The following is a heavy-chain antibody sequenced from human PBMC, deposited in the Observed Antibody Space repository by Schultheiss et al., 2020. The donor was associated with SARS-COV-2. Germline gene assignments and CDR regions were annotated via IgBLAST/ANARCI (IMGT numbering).Heavy chain of an antibody. CDR1: GYTLTELS. D-gene: IGHD6-13*01. J-gene: IGHJ6*02. V-gene: IGHV1-24*01. CDR3: STEALRGGIAAAGYYGMDV. Sequence: ASVKVSCKVSGYTLTELSMHWVRQAPGKGLEWMGGFDPEDGETIYAQKFQGRVTMTEDTSTDTAYMELSSLRSEDTAVYYCSTEALRGGIAAAGYYGMDVWGQGTTVTVSS. CDR2: FDPEDGET.